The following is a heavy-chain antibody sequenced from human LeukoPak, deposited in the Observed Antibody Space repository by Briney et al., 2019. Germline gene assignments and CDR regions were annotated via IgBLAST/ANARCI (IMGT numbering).Heavy chain of an antibody. D-gene: IGHD5-18*01. CDR3: VREARGYHYTYFDY. J-gene: IGHJ4*02. V-gene: IGHV3-30*03. CDR2: ISYDGRNK. CDR1: GFTFSSYG. Sequence: GGSLRLSCAASGFTFSSYGMHWVRQAPGKGLEWVAVISYDGRNKYYADSVKGRFTISRDTSKNTQYLQMNSLRAGDTAVYYCVREARGYHYTYFDYWGQGTLVTVSS.